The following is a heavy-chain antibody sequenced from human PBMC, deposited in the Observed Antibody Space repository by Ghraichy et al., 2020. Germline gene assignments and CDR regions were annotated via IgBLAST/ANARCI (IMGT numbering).Heavy chain of an antibody. D-gene: IGHD2-2*01. Sequence: GESLNISCAASGFTFSSYAMSWVRQAPGKGLEWVSAISGSGGSTYYADSVKGRFTISRDNSKNTLYLQMNSLRAEDTAVYYCAKGAPLGYCSSTSCREYFQHWGQGTLVTVSS. CDR1: GFTFSSYA. V-gene: IGHV3-23*01. CDR3: AKGAPLGYCSSTSCREYFQH. J-gene: IGHJ1*01. CDR2: ISGSGGST.